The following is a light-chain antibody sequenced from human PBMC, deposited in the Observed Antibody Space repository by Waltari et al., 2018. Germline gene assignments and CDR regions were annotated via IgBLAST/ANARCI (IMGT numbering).Light chain of an antibody. Sequence: TCRASQSISSWLAWYQQKPGKAPKLLSYKASSLESGVPSRFSGSGSGTEFTLTISSLQPDDFATYYCQQYNSYPWTFGQGTKVEIK. V-gene: IGKV1-5*03. CDR3: QQYNSYPWT. J-gene: IGKJ1*01. CDR1: QSISSW. CDR2: KAS.